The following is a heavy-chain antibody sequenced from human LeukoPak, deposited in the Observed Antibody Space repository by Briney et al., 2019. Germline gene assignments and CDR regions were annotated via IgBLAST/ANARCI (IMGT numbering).Heavy chain of an antibody. Sequence: GEFLKISCKGSGYSFTSYWIGWVRQMPGKGLEWMGIIYPGDSDTRYSPSFQGQVTISADKSISTAYLQWSSLKASDTAMYYCARQPRSYYYDSSGYFAFDYWGQGTLVTVSS. CDR2: IYPGDSDT. D-gene: IGHD3-22*01. J-gene: IGHJ4*02. CDR3: ARQPRSYYYDSSGYFAFDY. CDR1: GYSFTSYW. V-gene: IGHV5-51*01.